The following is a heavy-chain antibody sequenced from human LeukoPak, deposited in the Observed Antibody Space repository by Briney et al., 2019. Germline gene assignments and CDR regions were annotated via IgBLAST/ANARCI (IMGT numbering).Heavy chain of an antibody. CDR2: ISGSGGSA. V-gene: IGHV3-23*01. Sequence: GGSLRLSCAASGFTFSSYAMSWVRQAPGKGLEWVSAISGSGGSAYYADSVKGRFTISRDNSKNTLYLQMNSLRAEDTAVYYCASKNYYDGSGYYFDYWGQGTLVTVSS. CDR1: GFTFSSYA. D-gene: IGHD3-22*01. J-gene: IGHJ4*02. CDR3: ASKNYYDGSGYYFDY.